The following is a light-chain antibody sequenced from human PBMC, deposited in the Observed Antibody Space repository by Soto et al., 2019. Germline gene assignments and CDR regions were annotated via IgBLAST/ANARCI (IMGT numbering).Light chain of an antibody. V-gene: IGKV1-5*03. CDR1: QSISNW. J-gene: IGKJ1*01. CDR3: QKYNSYSRK. CDR2: KAS. Sequence: DIQMTQAPSTLSTSVGDIVTITCRASQSISNWLAWYQQKPGKAPKLLIYKASSLESGVPSRFSGSGSGTEFTLTISSLQPDDFATYYCQKYNSYSRKFGQGTKVDIK.